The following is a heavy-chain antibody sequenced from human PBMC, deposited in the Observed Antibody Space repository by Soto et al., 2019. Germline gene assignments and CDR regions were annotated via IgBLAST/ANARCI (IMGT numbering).Heavy chain of an antibody. Sequence: QVQLVQSGAEVKKPGSSVKVSCKASGGTFSSYTISWVRQAPGRGLEWMGRIIPILGIANYAQKFQGRVTITADKSTSTAFMELSSLRSEDTAVYYCARDRFSSSGWYLSYYYFDYWGQGTLVTVSS. CDR1: GGTFSSYT. J-gene: IGHJ4*02. D-gene: IGHD6-19*01. CDR2: IIPILGIA. V-gene: IGHV1-69*08. CDR3: ARDRFSSSGWYLSYYYFDY.